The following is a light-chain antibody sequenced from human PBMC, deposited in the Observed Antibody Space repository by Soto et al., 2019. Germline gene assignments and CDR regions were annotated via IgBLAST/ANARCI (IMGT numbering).Light chain of an antibody. V-gene: IGKV3-20*01. CDR2: GAS. Sequence: EIVLTQSPGTLSLSPGERATLSCRASQSVSSSYLAWYQQKPGQAPRLLIYGASSRATGIPDRFSGSGSGTDFTLTISRLEAEDSAVYYCQHYGRSPYTFGPGTKLEIK. CDR3: QHYGRSPYT. CDR1: QSVSSSY. J-gene: IGKJ2*01.